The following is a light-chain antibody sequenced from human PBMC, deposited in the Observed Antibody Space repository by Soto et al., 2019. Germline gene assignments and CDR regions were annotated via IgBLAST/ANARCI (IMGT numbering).Light chain of an antibody. Sequence: QSALTQPASVSGSPGQSITISCTGTSSDVGFYNYVSWYQQHPGKAPKLMIYEVSDRPSGVSNRFSGSKSGNTASLTISGLQAEDEADYYCSSYTTSSTLVFGRGTKLTVL. V-gene: IGLV2-14*01. CDR2: EVS. J-gene: IGLJ3*02. CDR3: SSYTTSSTLV. CDR1: SSDVGFYNY.